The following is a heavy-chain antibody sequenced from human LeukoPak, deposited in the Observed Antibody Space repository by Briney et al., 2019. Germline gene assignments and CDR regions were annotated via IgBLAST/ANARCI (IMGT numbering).Heavy chain of an antibody. CDR3: ARNGGYSSGWYGYNYYYYMDV. CDR2: ISYDGSNK. Sequence: GRSLRLSCAASGFTFSSYAMHWVRQAPGKGLEWVAVISYDGSNKYYADSVKGRFTISRDNSKNTLYLQMNSLRAEDTAVYYCARNGGYSSGWYGYNYYYYMDVWGKGTTVTVSS. CDR1: GFTFSSYA. D-gene: IGHD6-19*01. J-gene: IGHJ6*03. V-gene: IGHV3-30*04.